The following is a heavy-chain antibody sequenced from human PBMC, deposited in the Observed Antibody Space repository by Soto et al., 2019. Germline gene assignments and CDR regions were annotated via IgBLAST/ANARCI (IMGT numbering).Heavy chain of an antibody. V-gene: IGHV3-30-3*01. CDR2: ISYDGSNK. D-gene: IGHD3-22*01. CDR3: ARRGPNPYYYDSSGYPETGIDY. Sequence: GGSLRLSCAASGFTFSSYAMHWVRQAPGKGLEWVAVISYDGSNKYYADSVKGRFTISRDNSKNTLYLQMNSLRAEDTAVYYCARRGPNPYYYDSSGYPETGIDYWGQGTLVTVSS. J-gene: IGHJ4*02. CDR1: GFTFSSYA.